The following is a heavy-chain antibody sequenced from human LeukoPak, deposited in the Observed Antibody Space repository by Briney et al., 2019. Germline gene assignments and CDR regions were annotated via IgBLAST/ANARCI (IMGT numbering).Heavy chain of an antibody. CDR3: ARGAGSGGWDFDY. J-gene: IGHJ4*02. V-gene: IGHV3-7*04. CDR1: GFTFSSYW. CDR2: IKQDGSEK. Sequence: PGGSLRLSCAASGFTFSSYWMSWVRQAPGKGLEWVTNIKQDGSEKYYVDSVKGRFTISRDNAKNSLYLQMNSLRAEDTAVYYCARGAGSGGWDFDYWGQGTLVTVSS. D-gene: IGHD6-19*01.